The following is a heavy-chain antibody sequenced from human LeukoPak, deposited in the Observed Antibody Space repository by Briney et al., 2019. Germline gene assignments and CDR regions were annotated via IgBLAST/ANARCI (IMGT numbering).Heavy chain of an antibody. CDR1: GGSISSYY. D-gene: IGHD1-14*01. J-gene: IGHJ6*02. Sequence: PSETLSLTCTVSGGSISSYYWSWIRQPPGKGLEWIGYIYYSGSTNYNPSLKSRVTISVDTSRNQFSLKLSSVTAADTAVYYCARHYGTYYYGMDVWGQGTTVTVSS. V-gene: IGHV4-59*08. CDR3: ARHYGTYYYGMDV. CDR2: IYYSGST.